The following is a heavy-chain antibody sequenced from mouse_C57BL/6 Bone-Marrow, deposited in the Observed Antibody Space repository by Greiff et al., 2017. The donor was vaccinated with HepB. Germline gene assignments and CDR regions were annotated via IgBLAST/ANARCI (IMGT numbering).Heavy chain of an antibody. D-gene: IGHD1-2*01. Sequence: EVMLVESGGGLVKPGGSLKLSCAASGFTFSSYTMSWVRQTPEKRLEWVATISGGGGNTYYPDSVKGRFTISRDNAKNTRYLQMSSLRAEDTALYYCARFDTTAPFDYWGQGTTLTVSS. J-gene: IGHJ2*01. CDR3: ARFDTTAPFDY. CDR2: ISGGGGNT. CDR1: GFTFSSYT. V-gene: IGHV5-9*01.